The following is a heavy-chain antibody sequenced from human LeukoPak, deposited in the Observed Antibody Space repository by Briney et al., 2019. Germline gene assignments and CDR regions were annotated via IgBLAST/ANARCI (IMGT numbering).Heavy chain of an antibody. CDR2: ITGSGGST. CDR3: AKDTSTRWYSSTPLPGDY. CDR1: GFTFSSNA. J-gene: IGHJ4*02. Sequence: GGSLRLSCAASGFTFSSNAMSWVRQAPGKGLEWVSGITGSGGSTYYADSVKGRFTISRDNSKSTLYLQMSSLRAEDTAIYYCAKDTSTRWYSSTPLPGDYWGQGTLVTVSS. V-gene: IGHV3-23*01. D-gene: IGHD6-13*01.